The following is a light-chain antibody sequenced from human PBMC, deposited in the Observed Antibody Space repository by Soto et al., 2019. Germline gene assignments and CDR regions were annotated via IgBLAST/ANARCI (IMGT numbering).Light chain of an antibody. CDR3: QQYYQWPSYT. V-gene: IGKV3-15*01. J-gene: IGKJ2*01. Sequence: EIVMTQSPHTLSASPGERAIFSCRASQSVGSNIAWYQQKPGQSPRLLVYDASTRATAIPARFSGSGSGTEFTLTINTLQPEDFAVYYCQQYYQWPSYTFGQGTKVDI. CDR1: QSVGSN. CDR2: DAS.